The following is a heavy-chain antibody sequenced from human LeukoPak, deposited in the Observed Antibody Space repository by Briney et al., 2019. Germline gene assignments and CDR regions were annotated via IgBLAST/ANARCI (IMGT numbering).Heavy chain of an antibody. Sequence: GGSLRLSCAASGFTFTTSAMHWVRQAPGKGLEWVAVISYDGSNKYYADSVKGRFTISRDNSKNTLYLQMNSLRAEDTAVYYCATPPKGSTNDYWGQGTLVTVSS. CDR1: GFTFTTSA. CDR3: ATPPKGSTNDY. V-gene: IGHV3-30-3*01. D-gene: IGHD2-2*01. J-gene: IGHJ4*02. CDR2: ISYDGSNK.